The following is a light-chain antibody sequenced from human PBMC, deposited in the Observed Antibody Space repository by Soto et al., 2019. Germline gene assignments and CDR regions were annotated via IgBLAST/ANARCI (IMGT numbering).Light chain of an antibody. CDR3: GSWDSSLSAYV. CDR1: SWNIGGNS. Sequence: QSVLTQPPSVSAAPGQKVTICCSGSSWNIGGNSVSWYQQLPGTAPNLLIYDDNKRPSGIPDRFSGSKSGTSATLGITGFQTGDEADYYCGSWDSSLSAYVFGTGTKVTVL. V-gene: IGLV1-51*01. CDR2: DDN. J-gene: IGLJ1*01.